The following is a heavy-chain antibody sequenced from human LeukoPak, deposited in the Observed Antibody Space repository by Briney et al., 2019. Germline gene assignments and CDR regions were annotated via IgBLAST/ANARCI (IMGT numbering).Heavy chain of an antibody. CDR2: IYYSGST. CDR1: GGSISSYY. V-gene: IGHV4-59*01. Sequence: SETLSLTCTVSGGSISSYYWSWIRKPPGKGLEWIGYIYYSGSTNYNPSLKSRVTISVDTSKNQFSLKLSSVTAADTAVYYCARAGSSSWRYWYFDLWGRGTLVTVSS. CDR3: ARAGSSSWRYWYFDL. J-gene: IGHJ2*01. D-gene: IGHD6-13*01.